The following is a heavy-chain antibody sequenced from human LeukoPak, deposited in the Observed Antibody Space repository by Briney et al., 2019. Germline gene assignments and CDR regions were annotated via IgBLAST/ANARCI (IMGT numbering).Heavy chain of an antibody. CDR1: GFTFSNAW. CDR2: IKSKTDGGTT. J-gene: IGHJ6*02. V-gene: IGHV3-15*01. CDR3: TRAPVTSHYYYGMDV. Sequence: GGSLRLSCAASGFTFSNAWMSWVRQAPRKGLEWVGRIKSKTDGGTTDYAAPVKGRFTISRDDSKNTLYLQMNSLKTEDTAVYYCTRAPVTSHYYYGMDVWGQGTTVTVSS. D-gene: IGHD4-17*01.